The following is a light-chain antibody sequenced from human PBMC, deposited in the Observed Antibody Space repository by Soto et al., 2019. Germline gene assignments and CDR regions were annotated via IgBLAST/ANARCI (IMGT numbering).Light chain of an antibody. CDR1: QSVATYY. V-gene: IGKV3-20*01. J-gene: IGKJ1*01. CDR2: GAS. Sequence: EIVLTQSPGTLSLSPGERATLSCRASQSVATYYLGWFQQKAGQAPRLLIYGASSRATGIPDRFSGSGSGTHFTLTISRLEPEDFAVYYCQHYGSSPWTLGQGTKVDIK. CDR3: QHYGSSPWT.